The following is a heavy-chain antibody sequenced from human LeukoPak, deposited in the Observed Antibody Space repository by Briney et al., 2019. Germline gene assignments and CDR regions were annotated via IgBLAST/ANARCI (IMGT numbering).Heavy chain of an antibody. CDR1: GGTFSSYA. CDR2: IIPIFGTA. CDR3: AEGGTFPVVRELRYYYYMDV. Sequence: SVKVSCKASGGTFSSYAISWVRQAPGQGLGWMGGIIPIFGTANYAQKFQGRVTITADESTSTAYMELSSLRSEDTAVYYCAEGGTFPVVRELRYYYYMDVWGKGTTVTISS. J-gene: IGHJ6*03. D-gene: IGHD3-10*01. V-gene: IGHV1-69*13.